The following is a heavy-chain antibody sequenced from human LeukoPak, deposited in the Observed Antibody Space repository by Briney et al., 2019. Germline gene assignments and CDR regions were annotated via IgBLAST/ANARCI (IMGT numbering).Heavy chain of an antibody. CDR2: INPSGGST. V-gene: IGHV1-46*01. Sequence: GASVKVSCKASGYTFTGYYMHWVRQAPGQGLEWMGIINPSGGSTSYAQKFQGRVTMTRDTSTSTVYMELSSLRSEDTAVYYCTRDLRVALLSGLRWRRIRYYGMDVWGQGTTVTVSS. D-gene: IGHD4-23*01. CDR3: TRDLRVALLSGLRWRRIRYYGMDV. CDR1: GYTFTGYY. J-gene: IGHJ6*02.